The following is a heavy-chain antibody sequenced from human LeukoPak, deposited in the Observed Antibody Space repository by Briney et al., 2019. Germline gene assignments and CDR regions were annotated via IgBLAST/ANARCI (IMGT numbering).Heavy chain of an antibody. CDR2: IYSGGST. D-gene: IGHD1-26*01. J-gene: IGHJ4*02. CDR3: ARDGSLGATGIGY. CDR1: GFTVSSNY. Sequence: GGSLRLSCVASGFTVSSNYMSWVRQAPGKGLEWVSVIYSGGSTYYADSVKGRFTISRDNSKNTLYLQMNSLRAEDTAVYYCARDGSLGATGIGYWGQGTLVTVSS. V-gene: IGHV3-66*01.